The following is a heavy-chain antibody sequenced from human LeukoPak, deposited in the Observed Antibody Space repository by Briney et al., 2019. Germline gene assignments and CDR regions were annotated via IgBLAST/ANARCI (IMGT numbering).Heavy chain of an antibody. Sequence: PGGSLRLSCVTSGFTFSNHAMHWFRQGPGKGLEWVAVISDDGSSKFYADSAKGRFTIFRDNSKNTLFLQINSLRPEDTAVYHCARVDDLDAFDMWGQGTLVTVSS. CDR1: GFTFSNHA. D-gene: IGHD2-2*03. V-gene: IGHV3-30*04. CDR3: ARVDDLDAFDM. J-gene: IGHJ3*02. CDR2: ISDDGSSK.